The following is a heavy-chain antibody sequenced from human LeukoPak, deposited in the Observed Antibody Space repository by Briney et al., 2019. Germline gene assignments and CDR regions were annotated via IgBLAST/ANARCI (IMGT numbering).Heavy chain of an antibody. D-gene: IGHD3-22*01. Sequence: SETLSLTCTVSGDSITSGSYYWGWIRQTPGQGLEWIGNIYSTESTSFNPAFKSRLTMSVDTSKNQFSLRLESVTAADSAVYFCARDSGFWLFWGQGTLVTVSS. CDR3: ARDSGFWLF. CDR1: GDSITSGSYY. J-gene: IGHJ1*01. CDR2: IYSTEST. V-gene: IGHV4-39*07.